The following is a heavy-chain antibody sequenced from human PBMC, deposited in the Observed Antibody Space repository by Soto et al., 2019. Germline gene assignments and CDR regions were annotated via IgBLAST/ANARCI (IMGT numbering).Heavy chain of an antibody. V-gene: IGHV5-51*01. CDR1: GYSFTSYW. Sequence: GESLKISCKGSGYSFTSYWIGWVRQMPGKGLEWMGIIYPGDSDTRYSPSFQGQVTISADKSISTAYLQWSSLKASGTAMYYCARGGNYDILTGDYYGMDVWGQGSTVTVSS. J-gene: IGHJ6*02. D-gene: IGHD3-9*01. CDR3: ARGGNYDILTGDYYGMDV. CDR2: IYPGDSDT.